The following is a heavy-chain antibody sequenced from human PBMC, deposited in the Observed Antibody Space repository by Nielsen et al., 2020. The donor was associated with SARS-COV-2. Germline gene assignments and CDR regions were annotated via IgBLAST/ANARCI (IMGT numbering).Heavy chain of an antibody. CDR2: ISGSGGST. V-gene: IGHV3-23*01. D-gene: IGHD1/OR15-1a*01. CDR1: GFTFSSYA. Sequence: GESLKISCAASGFTFSSYAMSWVRQAPGKGLEWVSAISGSGGSTYYADSVKGRFTISRDNSKNTLYLQMNSLRAEDTAVYYCARDSRNNGGFDYWGQGTLVTVSS. CDR3: ARDSRNNGGFDY. J-gene: IGHJ4*02.